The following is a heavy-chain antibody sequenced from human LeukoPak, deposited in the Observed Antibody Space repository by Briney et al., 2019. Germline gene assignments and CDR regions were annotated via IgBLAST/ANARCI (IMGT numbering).Heavy chain of an antibody. D-gene: IGHD6-6*01. Sequence: GGSLRLSCAASGFTFTSYSMNWVRQAPGKGLEWVSSISSDSTYIYYAASVKGRFTISRDNAKNSLYLQMNSLRVEDTAVYYCARGGIAARFAYWGQGTLVTVSS. J-gene: IGHJ4*02. CDR3: ARGGIAARFAY. CDR2: ISSDSTYI. V-gene: IGHV3-21*01. CDR1: GFTFTSYS.